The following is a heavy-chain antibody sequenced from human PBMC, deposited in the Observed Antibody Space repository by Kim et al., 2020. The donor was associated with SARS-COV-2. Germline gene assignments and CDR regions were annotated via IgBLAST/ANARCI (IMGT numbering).Heavy chain of an antibody. Sequence: ASVKVSCKASGYTFTSYAMHWVRQAPGQRLEWMGWINAGNGNTKYSQKFQGRVTITRDTSASTAYMELSSLRSEDTAVYYCARDALVRVWFGEPRPVNWFDPWGQGTLVTVSS. J-gene: IGHJ5*02. V-gene: IGHV1-3*01. CDR3: ARDALVRVWFGEPRPVNWFDP. CDR2: INAGNGNT. CDR1: GYTFTSYA. D-gene: IGHD3-10*01.